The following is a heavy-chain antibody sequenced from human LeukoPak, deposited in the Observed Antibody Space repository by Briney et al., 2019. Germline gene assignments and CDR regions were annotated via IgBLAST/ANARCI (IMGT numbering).Heavy chain of an antibody. Sequence: GGSLRLSCAASGFTFSSYAMSWVRQAPGEGLEWVSGISGSGANTYYADSVKGRFTISRGNSKNTLYLQMNSLRAEDTAVYYCAKKVYDFWSGYDYWGQGTLVTVSS. V-gene: IGHV3-23*01. J-gene: IGHJ4*02. D-gene: IGHD3-3*01. CDR1: GFTFSSYA. CDR2: ISGSGANT. CDR3: AKKVYDFWSGYDY.